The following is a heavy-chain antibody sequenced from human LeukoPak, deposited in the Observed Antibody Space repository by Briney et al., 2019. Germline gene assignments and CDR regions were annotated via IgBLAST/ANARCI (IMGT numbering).Heavy chain of an antibody. J-gene: IGHJ3*02. CDR3: ATHRGYDFWSGNAFDI. D-gene: IGHD3-3*01. CDR1: GYTLTELS. Sequence: ASVKVSCKVSGYTLTELSMHWVRQAPGKGLEWMGGFGPEDGETIYAQKFQGRVTMTEDTSTDTAYMELSSLRSEDTAVYYCATHRGYDFWSGNAFDIWGQGTMVTVSS. CDR2: FGPEDGET. V-gene: IGHV1-24*01.